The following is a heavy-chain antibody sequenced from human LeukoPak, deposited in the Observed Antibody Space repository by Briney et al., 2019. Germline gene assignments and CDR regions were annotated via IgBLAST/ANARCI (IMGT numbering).Heavy chain of an antibody. Sequence: PGGSLRLSCAASGFTFSSYWMSWVRQAPGKGLEWVANIKQDGSEKYYVDSVKGRFTISRDNAKNSLYLQMNSLRAENTAVYYCAKGGGGVILTGKDYWGQGTLVTVSS. CDR3: AKGGGGVILTGKDY. D-gene: IGHD3-9*01. CDR2: IKQDGSEK. J-gene: IGHJ4*02. CDR1: GFTFSSYW. V-gene: IGHV3-7*03.